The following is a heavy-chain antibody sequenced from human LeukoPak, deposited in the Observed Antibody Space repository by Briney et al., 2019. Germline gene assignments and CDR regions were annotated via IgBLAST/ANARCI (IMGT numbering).Heavy chain of an antibody. Sequence: GGSLRLSCAASGFTFSSYGVYWVREARGRGREGGAVISYDGSNKYYADSVKGRFTISRDNSKNTLNLQMNSLRAEDTAVYYCATVWYYYDSSGYIDYWGQGTLVTVSS. J-gene: IGHJ4*02. V-gene: IGHV3-30*03. CDR1: GFTFSSYG. CDR2: ISYDGSNK. D-gene: IGHD3-22*01. CDR3: ATVWYYYDSSGYIDY.